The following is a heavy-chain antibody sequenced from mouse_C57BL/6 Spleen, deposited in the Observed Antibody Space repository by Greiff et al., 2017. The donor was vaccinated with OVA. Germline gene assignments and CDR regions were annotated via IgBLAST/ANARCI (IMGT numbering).Heavy chain of an antibody. D-gene: IGHD2-3*01. V-gene: IGHV1-59*01. CDR2: IDPSDSYT. Sequence: QVQLQQPGAELVRPGTSVKLSCKASGYTFTSYWMHWVKQRPGQGLEWIGVIDPSDSYTNYNQKFKGQATLTVDTSSSTAYMQLSSLTSEDSAVYDCARGGENYDDYSFAYWGQGTLVTVSA. CDR1: GYTFTSYW. J-gene: IGHJ3*01. CDR3: ARGGENYDDYSFAY.